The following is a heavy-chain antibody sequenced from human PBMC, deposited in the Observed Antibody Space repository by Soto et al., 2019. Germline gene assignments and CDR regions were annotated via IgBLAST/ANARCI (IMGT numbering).Heavy chain of an antibody. Sequence: EVQLVESGGDLVQPGGSLRLSCAASGFTFGTYSMNWVRQAPGKGLAWVSYISSSGSTLYYADSVKGRFTISRDNAKNSLYLHMNSLRDEDPAVYYCAREYSSSSGRCYDYWGQGTLVTVSS. CDR3: AREYSSSSGRCYDY. J-gene: IGHJ4*02. CDR2: ISSSGSTL. D-gene: IGHD6-6*01. V-gene: IGHV3-48*02. CDR1: GFTFGTYS.